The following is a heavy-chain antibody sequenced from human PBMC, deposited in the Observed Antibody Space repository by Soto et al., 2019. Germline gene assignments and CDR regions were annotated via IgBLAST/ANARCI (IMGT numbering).Heavy chain of an antibody. CDR2: MNPNSGNT. CDR3: ARSPLECPGPLPS. Sequence: GASVKVSCKASGYTFTSYDINWVRQATGQGLEWMGWMNPNSGNTGYAQKFQGRVTMTRNTSISTAYMELSSLRSEDTAVYYCARSPLECPGPLPSWGQGTLVTVSS. J-gene: IGHJ4*02. V-gene: IGHV1-8*01. CDR1: GYTFTSYD.